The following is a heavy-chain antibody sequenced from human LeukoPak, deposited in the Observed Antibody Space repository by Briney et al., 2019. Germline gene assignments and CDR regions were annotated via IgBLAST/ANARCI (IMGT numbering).Heavy chain of an antibody. CDR2: ITGSGGST. D-gene: IGHD1/OR15-1a*01. V-gene: IGHV3-23*01. Sequence: GGSLRLSCAASGFSFSNYAMNWVRQAPGKGLEWVSTITGSGGSTHYADSVKGRFTISRDNSKNTLYLQMNSLRADDTAVYYCAKGVKPAIASGSNTFDYWGQGALVTVSS. CDR1: GFSFSNYA. J-gene: IGHJ4*02. CDR3: AKGVKPAIASGSNTFDY.